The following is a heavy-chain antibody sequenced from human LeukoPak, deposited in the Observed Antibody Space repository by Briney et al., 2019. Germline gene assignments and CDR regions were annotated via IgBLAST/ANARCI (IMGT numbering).Heavy chain of an antibody. J-gene: IGHJ3*02. CDR2: IYPGDSDT. CDR3: ASGAYCGGDCYSGAFDI. CDR1: GYSFTNYW. V-gene: IGHV5-51*01. Sequence: GESLKISCKGSGYSFTNYWIGWVRQMPGKGLEWMGIIYPGDSDTRYSPSFQGQVTISADKSISTAYLQWRSLKASDTAMYYCASGAYCGGDCYSGAFDIWGRGTMVTVSS. D-gene: IGHD2-21*02.